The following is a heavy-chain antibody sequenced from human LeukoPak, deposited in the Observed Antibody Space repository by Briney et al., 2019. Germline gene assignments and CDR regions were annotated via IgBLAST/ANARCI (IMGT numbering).Heavy chain of an antibody. CDR3: ARENSDYDAFDV. V-gene: IGHV4-59*01. CDR1: GGSISTYY. J-gene: IGHJ3*01. Sequence: SETLSLTCTVSGGSISTYYWNWIRQPPGKGLEWIGSIYYSGSTSYNPSLKSRVTISVDTSKNQFSLNLKSVTAADTAVYFCARENSDYDAFDVWGQGAVVTVSS. D-gene: IGHD5-12*01. CDR2: IYYSGST.